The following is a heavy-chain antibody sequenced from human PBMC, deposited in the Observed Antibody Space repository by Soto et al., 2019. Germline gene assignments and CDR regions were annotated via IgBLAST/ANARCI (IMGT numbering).Heavy chain of an antibody. CDR2: IWYDGSNK. V-gene: IGHV3-33*01. CDR1: GFTFSSYG. Sequence: GSLRLSCAASGFTFSSYGMHWVRQAPGKGLEWVAVIWYDGSNKYYADSVKGRFTISRDNSKNTLYLQMNSLRAEDTAVYYCAREMDYGDYVLRYGMDVWGQGTTVTVSS. D-gene: IGHD4-17*01. J-gene: IGHJ6*02. CDR3: AREMDYGDYVLRYGMDV.